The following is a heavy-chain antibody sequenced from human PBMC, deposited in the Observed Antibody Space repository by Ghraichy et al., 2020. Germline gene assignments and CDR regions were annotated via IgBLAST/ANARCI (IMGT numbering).Heavy chain of an antibody. CDR3: ARTIDRFLEWFYFDY. D-gene: IGHD3-3*01. V-gene: IGHV4-59*01. CDR2: IYYSGST. Sequence: SETLSLTCTVSGGSISSYYWSWIRQPPGKGLEWIGYIYYSGSTNYNPSLKSRVTISVDTSKNQFSLKLSSVTAADTAVYYCARTIDRFLEWFYFDYWGQGTLVTVSS. CDR1: GGSISSYY. J-gene: IGHJ4*02.